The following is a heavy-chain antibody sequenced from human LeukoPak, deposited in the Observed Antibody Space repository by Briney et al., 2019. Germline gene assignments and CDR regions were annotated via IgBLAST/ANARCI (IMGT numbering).Heavy chain of an antibody. CDR3: ARETYYSGSYPYYFDY. CDR2: IYTSGST. Sequence: SQTLSLTCTVSGGSISSGSYYWSWIRQPAGKGLEWIGRIYTSGSTNYNPSLKSRVTISVDTSKNQFSLKLSSVTAADTAVYYCARETYYSGSYPYYFDYWGRGTLVTVSS. V-gene: IGHV4-61*02. CDR1: GGSISSGSYY. D-gene: IGHD1-26*01. J-gene: IGHJ4*02.